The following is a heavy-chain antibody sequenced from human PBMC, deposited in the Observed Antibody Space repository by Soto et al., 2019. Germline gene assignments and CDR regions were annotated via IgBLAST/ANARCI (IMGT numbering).Heavy chain of an antibody. J-gene: IGHJ3*01. V-gene: IGHV1-69*13. Sequence: GASVKVSCKASGGTFSSYAINWVRQAPGQGLEWMGAIIPIFTTPNYAQRFQGRVTITADESTSTAYMELSSLRSDDTAVYFCAREGQSNSWFRAFDLWGHGTMVTVSS. CDR2: IIPIFTTP. CDR3: AREGQSNSWFRAFDL. CDR1: GGTFSSYA. D-gene: IGHD6-13*01.